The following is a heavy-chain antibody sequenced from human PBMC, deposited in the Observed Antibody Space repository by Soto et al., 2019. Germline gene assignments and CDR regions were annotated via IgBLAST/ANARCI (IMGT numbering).Heavy chain of an antibody. CDR2: IIPILGIA. V-gene: IGHV1-69*02. CDR3: AGPVAVAGSPFAS. D-gene: IGHD6-19*01. CDR1: GGTFSSYT. Sequence: QVQLVQSGAEVKKPGSSVKVSCKPSGGTFSSYTITWVRQAPGQGLEWMGRIIPILGIANYEQKFQGRVTITADKSTSRAYMELSSLRSEDTAVYYCAGPVAVAGSPFASGGRGGLVTVS. J-gene: IGHJ4*02.